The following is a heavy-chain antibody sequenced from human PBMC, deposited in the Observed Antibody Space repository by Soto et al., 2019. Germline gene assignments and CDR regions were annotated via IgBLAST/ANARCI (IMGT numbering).Heavy chain of an antibody. V-gene: IGHV1-69*02. Sequence: SVKVSCKASGGTFSSYTISWVRQAPGQGLEWIGRIIPILGIANYAQKFQGRVTITADKSTSTAYMELSSLRSEDTAVYYCARVAYDSSGYYYPAWGQGTLVTVSS. J-gene: IGHJ4*02. CDR2: IIPILGIA. CDR1: GGTFSSYT. D-gene: IGHD3-22*01. CDR3: ARVAYDSSGYYYPA.